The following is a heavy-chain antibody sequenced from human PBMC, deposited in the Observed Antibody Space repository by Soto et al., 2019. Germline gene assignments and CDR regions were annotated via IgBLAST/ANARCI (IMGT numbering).Heavy chain of an antibody. D-gene: IGHD3-22*01. J-gene: IGHJ4*02. Sequence: EVQLLESGGDLVQPGGSLRLSCAASGFIFGTNAMAWVRQAPGKGLEWVSAIGGGSGNTYYTDSVKGRFTISRDNSKNILTMQMNRRRAKDTAVYYCATKFGSSHSLGYYPGAFAYWGQGTLVTVSS. V-gene: IGHV3-23*01. CDR1: GFIFGTNA. CDR3: ATKFGSSHSLGYYPGAFAY. CDR2: IGGGSGNT.